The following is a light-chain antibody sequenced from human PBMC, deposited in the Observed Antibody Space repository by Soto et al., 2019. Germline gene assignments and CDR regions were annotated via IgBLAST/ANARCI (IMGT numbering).Light chain of an antibody. V-gene: IGKV3-20*01. CDR3: QQYGTLPFT. J-gene: IGKJ3*01. CDR2: VVS. Sequence: EIVLTQSPGTLSLSPGERATLSCRASQRVSRSFLAWYQQKPGQAPRLLIYVVSNRATGVPDRFSGSGSGTDFTLTITRLEPEDFAVYYCQQYGTLPFTFGPGTKVDIK. CDR1: QRVSRSF.